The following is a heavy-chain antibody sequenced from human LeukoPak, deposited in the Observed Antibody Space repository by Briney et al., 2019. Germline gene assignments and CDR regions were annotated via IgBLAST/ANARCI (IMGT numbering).Heavy chain of an antibody. CDR2: IRSKAYGGTT. D-gene: IGHD5-24*01. V-gene: IGHV3-49*03. CDR1: GFTFGDYA. J-gene: IGHJ4*02. CDR3: TRDTRWLQLKGDY. Sequence: PGGSLRLSCTASGFTFGDYAMSWFRQAPGKGLEWVGFIRSKAYGGTTEYAASVKGRFTISRDDSKSIACLQMNSLKTEDTAVYYCTRDTRWLQLKGDYWGQGTLVTVSS.